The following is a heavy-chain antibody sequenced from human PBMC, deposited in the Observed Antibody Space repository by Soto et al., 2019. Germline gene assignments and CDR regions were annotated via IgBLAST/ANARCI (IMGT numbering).Heavy chain of an antibody. J-gene: IGHJ6*02. Sequence: SETLSLTCTVSGASISRSPYHWAWIRQPPGKGLEWIGSIYFSGNSNYNPSPKSRVTISVDKSKNQFSLKLSSVTAADTAVYYCARTPTRYSSKSGYYYYYGMDVWGQGTTVTVSS. V-gene: IGHV4-39*07. CDR1: GASISRSPYH. D-gene: IGHD6-19*01. CDR2: IYFSGNS. CDR3: ARTPTRYSSKSGYYYYYGMDV.